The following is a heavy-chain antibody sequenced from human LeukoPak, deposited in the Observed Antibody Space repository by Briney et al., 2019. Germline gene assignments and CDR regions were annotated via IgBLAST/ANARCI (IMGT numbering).Heavy chain of an antibody. Sequence: SETLSLTCAVSGGSISSSNWWSWVRQPPGKGLEWIGEINHSGSTNYNPSLKSRVTISVDKSNNQFSLKLSSVTAADTAVYYCARNRGGYSSSPSSLDYWGQGTLVTVSS. V-gene: IGHV4-4*02. J-gene: IGHJ4*02. CDR1: GGSISSSNW. CDR3: ARNRGGYSSSPSSLDY. CDR2: INHSGST. D-gene: IGHD6-6*01.